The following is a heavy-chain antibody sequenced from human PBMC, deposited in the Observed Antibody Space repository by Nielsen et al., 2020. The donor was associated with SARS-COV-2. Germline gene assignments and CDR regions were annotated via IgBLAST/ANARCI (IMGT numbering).Heavy chain of an antibody. CDR1: GFTFNNYA. Sequence: GESLKISCAASGFTFNNYAMSWVRQAPGKGLEWVSTISGGGESTRYADSVKGRFTISRDNSKNTLYLQMNSLRAEDTAVYFCAKNPRVEAGWVYFDYWGQGTLVTVSS. D-gene: IGHD1-26*01. J-gene: IGHJ4*02. CDR3: AKNPRVEAGWVYFDY. V-gene: IGHV3-23*01. CDR2: ISGGGEST.